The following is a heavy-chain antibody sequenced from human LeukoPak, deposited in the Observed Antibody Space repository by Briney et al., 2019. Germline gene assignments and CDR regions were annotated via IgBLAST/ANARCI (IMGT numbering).Heavy chain of an antibody. CDR2: INPNSGDT. D-gene: IGHD4-17*01. CDR1: GYTFTGYY. CDR3: ARGSYGDYVSGGHY. Sequence: ASVKVSCKASGYTFTGYYMHWVRQAPGQGLEWMGWINPNSGDTKYAQKFQGRVTMTRDTSISSAYMELSRLRSDDTAVFYCARGSYGDYVSGGHYWGQGTLVTVSS. V-gene: IGHV1-2*02. J-gene: IGHJ4*02.